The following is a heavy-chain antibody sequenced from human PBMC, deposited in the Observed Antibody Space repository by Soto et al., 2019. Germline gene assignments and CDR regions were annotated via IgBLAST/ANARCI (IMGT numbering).Heavy chain of an antibody. Sequence: EVQLVESGGGLVQPGGSLRLSCAASGFTFSSYSMNWVRQAPGKGLEWVSYISSSSSTIYYADFVKGRFTSSRDNAKNSLYLQMNSLRAEDTAVYYCARADSGYAHGYYYYGMDVWGQGTTVTVSS. CDR3: ARADSGYAHGYYYYGMDV. V-gene: IGHV3-48*01. CDR2: ISSSSSTI. CDR1: GFTFSSYS. D-gene: IGHD5-12*01. J-gene: IGHJ6*02.